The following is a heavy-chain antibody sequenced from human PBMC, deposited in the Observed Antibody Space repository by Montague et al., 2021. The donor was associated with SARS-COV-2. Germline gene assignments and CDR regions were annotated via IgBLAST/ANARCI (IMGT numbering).Heavy chain of an antibody. V-gene: IGHV4-39*01. CDR1: GGSISSSSYY. CDR3: ARKASRGTTIFGVVTASYYFDY. D-gene: IGHD3-3*01. Sequence: SETLSLTCTVSGGSISSSSYYWGWIHQPPGQGLEWIGSIYYSGSTYYNPSLKSRVTISVDTSKNQFSLKLSSVTAADTAVYYCARKASRGTTIFGVVTASYYFDYWGQGTRVTVSS. J-gene: IGHJ4*02. CDR2: IYYSGST.